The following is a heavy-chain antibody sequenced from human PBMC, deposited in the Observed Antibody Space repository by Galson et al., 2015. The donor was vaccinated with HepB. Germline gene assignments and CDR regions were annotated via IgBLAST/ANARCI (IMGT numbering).Heavy chain of an antibody. J-gene: IGHJ2*01. CDR2: INQDGTEK. V-gene: IGHV3-7*01. Sequence: SLRLYCAASGFTFSSSWMNWVRQAPGKGLEWVANINQDGTEKYYSDSVKGRFTISRDNAKNSLHVQMNSLRAEDTATYYCARDFDPSARPQSYLDLWGRGTLVTVSS. CDR1: GFTFSSSW. CDR3: ARDFDPSARPQSYLDL.